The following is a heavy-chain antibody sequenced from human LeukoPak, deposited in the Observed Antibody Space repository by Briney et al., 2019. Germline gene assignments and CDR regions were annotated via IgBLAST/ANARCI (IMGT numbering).Heavy chain of an antibody. J-gene: IGHJ6*02. V-gene: IGHV3-23*01. CDR3: ARDSGSYPYYYYYGMDV. D-gene: IGHD1-26*01. CDR1: GFTFSSYA. CDR2: LSGSGGST. Sequence: GGSLRLSCAASGFTFSSYAMSWARQAPGKGLEWVSGLSGSGGSTYYTDSVKGRFTISRDNAKNSLYLQMNSLRAEDTAVYYCARDSGSYPYYYYYGMDVWGQGTTVTVSS.